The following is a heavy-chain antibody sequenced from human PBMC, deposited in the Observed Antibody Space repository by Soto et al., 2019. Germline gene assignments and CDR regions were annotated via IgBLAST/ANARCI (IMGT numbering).Heavy chain of an antibody. V-gene: IGHV1-18*01. CDR2: ISAYNGNT. CDR1: GYTFTSYG. J-gene: IGHJ3*02. D-gene: IGHD1-26*01. Sequence: ASVKVSCKASGYTFTSYGISWVRQAPGQGLEWMGWISAYNGNTNYAQKLQGRVTMTTDTSTSTAYMELRSLRSDGTAVYYCARGSRGGSYGSAFDIWGQGTMVTVSS. CDR3: ARGSRGGSYGSAFDI.